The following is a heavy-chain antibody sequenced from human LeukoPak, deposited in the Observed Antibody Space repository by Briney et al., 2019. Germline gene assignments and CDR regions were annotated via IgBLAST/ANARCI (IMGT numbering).Heavy chain of an antibody. CDR2: IKQDGSEK. V-gene: IGHV3-7*01. Sequence: GGSLRLSCAASGFTFSSYWMSWVRQAPGKGLEWVASIKQDGSEKYYVDSVKGRFTISRDNAKNSLYLQMNSLRAEDTAVYYCATYSILNAREFRYWGQGTLVTVTS. J-gene: IGHJ1*01. D-gene: IGHD4-11*01. CDR3: ATYSILNAREFRY. CDR1: GFTFSSYW.